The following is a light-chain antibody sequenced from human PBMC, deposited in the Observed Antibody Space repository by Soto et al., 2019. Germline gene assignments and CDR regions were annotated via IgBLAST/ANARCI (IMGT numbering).Light chain of an antibody. J-gene: IGLJ1*01. Sequence: QSALTQPASVSGSPGQSITISCTGTSSDVGGHNAVSWYRQDPGKAPKLVIYDVTNRPSGVANRFSGSKSGNTASLTISGLQNEDEADYYCRSFTSSITYVFGTGTQLTVL. CDR3: RSFTSSITYV. V-gene: IGLV2-14*01. CDR2: DVT. CDR1: SSDVGGHNA.